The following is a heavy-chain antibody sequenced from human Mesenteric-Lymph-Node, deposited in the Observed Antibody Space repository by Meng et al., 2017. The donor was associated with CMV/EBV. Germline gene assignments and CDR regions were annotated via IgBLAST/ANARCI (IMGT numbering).Heavy chain of an antibody. V-gene: IGHV3-7*01. Sequence: GVLKISCATSGLPFTSLWMSWVRQAPGKGLGWVANIKEDGSQKYYVDSVTGGFTISRDNAKSSLYLQMNGLRAEDTAVYYCASEGVYGPYFDSWGQGTLVTVSS. J-gene: IGHJ4*02. CDR1: GLPFTSLW. CDR2: IKEDGSQK. D-gene: IGHD2-8*01. CDR3: ASEGVYGPYFDS.